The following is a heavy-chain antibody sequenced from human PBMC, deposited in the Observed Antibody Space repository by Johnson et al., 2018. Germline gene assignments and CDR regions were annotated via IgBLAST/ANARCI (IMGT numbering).Heavy chain of an antibody. CDR2: IWYDGSKK. J-gene: IGHJ1*01. CDR3: AKCPGNSSGWYEFFHH. D-gene: IGHD6-19*01. Sequence: QLVESGGGVVQPGRSLRLSCAASGFPFSSHGMHWVRQAPGKGLEWVASIWYDGSKKYYADSVMKGPVTISRENSKNTLYLQMNSLGGEDTAVYYCAKCPGNSSGWYEFFHHWGQGTLVTVSA. V-gene: IGHV3-33*06. CDR1: GFPFSSHG.